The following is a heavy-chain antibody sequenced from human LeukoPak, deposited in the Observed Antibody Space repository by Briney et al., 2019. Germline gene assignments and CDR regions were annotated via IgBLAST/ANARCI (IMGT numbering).Heavy chain of an antibody. CDR1: GGTFSSYA. Sequence: EASVKVSCTASGGTFSSYAISWVRQAPGQGLEWMGGIIPIFGTANYAQKFQGRVTITADESTSTAYMELSSLRSEDTAVYYCARDPRIAVAGTDYYGMDVWGQGTTVTVSS. CDR2: IIPIFGTA. CDR3: ARDPRIAVAGTDYYGMDV. V-gene: IGHV1-69*13. J-gene: IGHJ6*02. D-gene: IGHD6-19*01.